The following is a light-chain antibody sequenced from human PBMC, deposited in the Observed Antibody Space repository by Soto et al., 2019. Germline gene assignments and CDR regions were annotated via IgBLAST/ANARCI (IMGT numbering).Light chain of an antibody. CDR3: GTWDSSLSAVV. J-gene: IGLJ2*01. CDR1: SSNIGNNY. Sequence: QSVLTQPPSVSAAPGQKVTISCSGSSSNIGNNYVSWYQQLQGTAPKLLIYDNNKRPSGIPDRFSGSKSGTSATLGITGRQTGDEADYYCGTWDSSLSAVVFGGGTKLTVL. CDR2: DNN. V-gene: IGLV1-51*01.